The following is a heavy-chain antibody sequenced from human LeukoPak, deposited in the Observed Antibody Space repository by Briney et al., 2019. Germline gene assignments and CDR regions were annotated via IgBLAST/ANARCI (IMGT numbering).Heavy chain of an antibody. V-gene: IGHV3-30*02. CDR1: GFTFSRNA. D-gene: IGHD2-8*02. J-gene: IGHJ4*02. CDR2: IAHHGSNK. CDR3: AKDGSWSCTD. Sequence: GGSLRLSCGASGFTFSRNAIHWVRQGPGKGLEWVSYIAHHGSNKYYADSVKGRFTISRDNSKRTLYLQMNSLRADDTAVYYCAKDGSWSCTDWGQGTLVTVSS.